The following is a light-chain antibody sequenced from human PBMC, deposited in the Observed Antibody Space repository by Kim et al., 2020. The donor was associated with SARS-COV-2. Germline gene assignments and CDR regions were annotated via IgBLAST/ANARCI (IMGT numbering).Light chain of an antibody. V-gene: IGLV1-51*01. J-gene: IGLJ2*01. CDR2: DND. CDR1: SSNSGNNF. CDR3: ATWDGSLLAVV. Sequence: GQKVTISCSGTSSNSGNNFVFWCQQVPGTGPKLLIYDNDKRPSGSPDRFSGSKSGTSATLGITGLQTGDEADYYCATWDGSLLAVVFGGGTQLTVL.